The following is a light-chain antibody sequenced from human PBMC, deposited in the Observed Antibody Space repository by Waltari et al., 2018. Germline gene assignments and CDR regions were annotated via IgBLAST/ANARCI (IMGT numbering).Light chain of an antibody. V-gene: IGLV6-57*02. J-gene: IGLJ2*01. CDR3: QSYDSTTVI. CDR1: NGYIATNY. CDR2: ADD. Sequence: NLILTQPHSMSESPGKTVTISCTGSNGYIATNYVQWHQQRPGSAPTTVIYADDQRPSGVPDRFSGSIDSSSNSASLTISGLTTEDEADYYCQSYDSTTVIFGGGTKLTVL.